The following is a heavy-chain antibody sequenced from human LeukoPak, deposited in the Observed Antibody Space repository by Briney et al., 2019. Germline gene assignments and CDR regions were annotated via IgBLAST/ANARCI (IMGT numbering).Heavy chain of an antibody. CDR1: GYTFTVYH. D-gene: IGHD6-6*01. Sequence: ASVKVSCKASGYTFTVYHMHWVRQAPGQGLEWMGWISAYNGNTNYAQKLQGRVTMTTDTSTSTAYMELRSLRSGDTAVYYCARAPYSSSPNYYYYMDVWGKGTTVTVSS. J-gene: IGHJ6*03. CDR3: ARAPYSSSPNYYYYMDV. CDR2: ISAYNGNT. V-gene: IGHV1-18*04.